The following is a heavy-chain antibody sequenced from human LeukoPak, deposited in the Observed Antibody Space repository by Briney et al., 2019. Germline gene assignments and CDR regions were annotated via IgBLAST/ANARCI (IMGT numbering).Heavy chain of an antibody. V-gene: IGHV3-30*04. CDR1: RFTFSSYA. J-gene: IGHJ4*02. Sequence: AGGSLRLSCAASRFTFSSYAMHWVRQAPGKGLEWVAVISYDGSNKYYADSVKGRFTISRDNSKNTLYLQMNSLRAEDTAVYYCAQTYYCDSSGYYPLGYWGQGTLVTVSS. CDR2: ISYDGSNK. CDR3: AQTYYCDSSGYYPLGY. D-gene: IGHD3-22*01.